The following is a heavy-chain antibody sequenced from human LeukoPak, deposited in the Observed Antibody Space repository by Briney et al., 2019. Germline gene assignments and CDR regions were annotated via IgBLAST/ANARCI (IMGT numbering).Heavy chain of an antibody. Sequence: ASVNVSCKASGYTFTSYDINWVRQATGQGLEWMGWMNPNSGNTGYAQKFQGRVTMTRNTSISTAYMELSSLRSEDTAVYYCARSSSSWYFLTYWGQGTLVTVSS. J-gene: IGHJ4*02. CDR2: MNPNSGNT. D-gene: IGHD6-13*01. CDR3: ARSSSSWYFLTY. CDR1: GYTFTSYD. V-gene: IGHV1-8*01.